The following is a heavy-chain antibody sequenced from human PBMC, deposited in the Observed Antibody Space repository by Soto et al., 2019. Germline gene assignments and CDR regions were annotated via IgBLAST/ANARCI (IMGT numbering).Heavy chain of an antibody. Sequence: QVQLQESGPGLVKPSETLSLTCTVSGGSISSYYWSWIRQPPGQGLEWIGYTYYTGSTNNNPSLQSRVTISVDTSKNQFSLKLSSVTAADTAVYYCASRSGRGYYGMDVWGQGTTVTVSS. V-gene: IGHV4-59*01. CDR2: TYYTGST. CDR3: ASRSGRGYYGMDV. J-gene: IGHJ6*02. D-gene: IGHD3-10*01. CDR1: GGSISSYY.